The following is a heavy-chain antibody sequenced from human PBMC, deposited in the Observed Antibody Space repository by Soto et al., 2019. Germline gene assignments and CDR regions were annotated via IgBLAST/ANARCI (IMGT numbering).Heavy chain of an antibody. CDR3: AKGYYDSSGYYFSAFDI. V-gene: IGHV3-23*01. J-gene: IGHJ3*02. CDR2: ISGSGGST. CDR1: GFTFSSYA. Sequence: GGSLRLSCAASGFTFSSYAMSWVRQAPGKGLEWVSAISGSGGSTYYADSVKGRFTISKDNSKNTLYLQMNSLRAEDTAVYYCAKGYYDSSGYYFSAFDILGQGTMVTVSS. D-gene: IGHD3-22*01.